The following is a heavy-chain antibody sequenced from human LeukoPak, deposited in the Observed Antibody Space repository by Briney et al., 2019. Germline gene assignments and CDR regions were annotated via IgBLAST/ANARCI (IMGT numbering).Heavy chain of an antibody. V-gene: IGHV4-39*07. D-gene: IGHD6-13*01. CDR1: GGSISTANYY. CDR2: IYHSGTT. Sequence: SETLSLTCTVSGGSISTANYYWGWVRQPPGKGLGWIGSIYHSGTTYYNPSLKSRVTISVDTSKNQFSLKLTSVTAADTAVYYCARGYSSSWYFNWFDPWGQGTLVTVSS. J-gene: IGHJ5*02. CDR3: ARGYSSSWYFNWFDP.